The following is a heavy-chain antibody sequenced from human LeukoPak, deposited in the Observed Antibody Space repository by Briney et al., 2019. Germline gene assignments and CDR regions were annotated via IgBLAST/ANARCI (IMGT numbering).Heavy chain of an antibody. CDR3: ASVIAVAGTDAFDI. J-gene: IGHJ3*02. V-gene: IGHV1-69*04. D-gene: IGHD6-19*01. CDR2: IIPILGIA. CDR1: GGTFSSYA. Sequence: SVKVSCKASGGTFSSYAISWVRQAPGQGLEWMGRIIPILGIANYAQKFQGRVTITADKSTSTAYMELSSLRSEDTAVYYCASVIAVAGTDAFDIWGQGTMVTVFS.